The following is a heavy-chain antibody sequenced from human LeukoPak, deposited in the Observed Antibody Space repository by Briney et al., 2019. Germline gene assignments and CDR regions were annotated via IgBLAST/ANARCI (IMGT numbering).Heavy chain of an antibody. CDR2: ISLSGYT. CDR3: SRESGPYSPFGH. CDR1: GGSITTTNY. D-gene: IGHD1-26*01. Sequence: SGTLSLTCGVSGGSITTTNYWRWVRQSPGRGLGWIGEISLSGYTGFNPSLRGRVTMSLDESKNHLSLTLTSVTAADTAIYYCSRESGPYSPFGHWGQGSLVTVTT. J-gene: IGHJ4*02. V-gene: IGHV4-4*02.